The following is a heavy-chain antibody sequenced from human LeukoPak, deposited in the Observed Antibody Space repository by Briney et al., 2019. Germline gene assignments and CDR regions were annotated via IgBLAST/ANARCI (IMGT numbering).Heavy chain of an antibody. CDR1: DGSISSGGYY. D-gene: IGHD3-22*01. CDR2: IYHSGST. V-gene: IGHV4-30-2*01. CDR3: ARVSFIDYYDSSGYLDY. Sequence: SQTLSLTCTVSDGSISSGGYYWSWIRQPPGKGLEWIGYIYHSGSTYYNPSLKSRVTISVDRSKNQFSLKLSSVTAADTAVYYCARVSFIDYYDSSGYLDYWGQGTLVTVSS. J-gene: IGHJ4*02.